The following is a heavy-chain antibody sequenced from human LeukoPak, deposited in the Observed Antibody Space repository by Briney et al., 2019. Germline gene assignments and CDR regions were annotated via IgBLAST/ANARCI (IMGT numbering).Heavy chain of an antibody. CDR1: GYSFTSYW. CDR3: ARGQVAASRGTFDY. V-gene: IGHV5-51*01. CDR2: IYPGDSDT. J-gene: IGHJ4*02. Sequence: GESLKISCKGSGYSFTSYWIGWVRQMPGKGLEWMWIIYPGDSDTRYSPSFQGQVTISADRSITTTYLQWSSLKASDTAMYYCARGQVAASRGTFDYWGQGTLVTVSS. D-gene: IGHD1-26*01.